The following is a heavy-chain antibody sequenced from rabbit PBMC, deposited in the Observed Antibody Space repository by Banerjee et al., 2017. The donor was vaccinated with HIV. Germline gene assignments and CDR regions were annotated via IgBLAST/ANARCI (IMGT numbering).Heavy chain of an antibody. CDR2: INTISGDT. Sequence: QEQLEESGGDLVKPEGSLTLTCTASGFSFSNKYVMCWVRQAPGKGLEWIACINTISGDTVYATWAKGRFTISKTSSTTVTLQMTSLTAADTATYFCARDSSAGSSAAYGYATGFNLWGQGTLVTVS. CDR3: ARDSSAGSSAAYGYATGFNL. J-gene: IGHJ4*01. CDR1: GFSFSNKYV. D-gene: IGHD6-1*01. V-gene: IGHV1S45*01.